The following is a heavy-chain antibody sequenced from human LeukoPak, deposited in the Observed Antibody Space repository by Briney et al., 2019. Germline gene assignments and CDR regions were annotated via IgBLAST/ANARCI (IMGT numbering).Heavy chain of an antibody. Sequence: GGSLRLSCAASGFTFSNAWMSWVRQAPGKGLEWVGRIKSKTDGGTTDYAAPVKGRFTISSDDSKNTLYLQMNSLKTEDTAVYYCTTWRTELRYFDWLYSYFDYWGQGTLVTVSS. CDR1: GFTFSNAW. J-gene: IGHJ4*02. V-gene: IGHV3-15*01. CDR2: IKSKTDGGTT. D-gene: IGHD3-9*01. CDR3: TTWRTELRYFDWLYSYFDY.